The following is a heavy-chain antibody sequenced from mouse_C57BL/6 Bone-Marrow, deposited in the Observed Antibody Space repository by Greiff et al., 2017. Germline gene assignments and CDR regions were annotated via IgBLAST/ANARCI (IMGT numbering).Heavy chain of an antibody. CDR2: ISYDGSN. CDR1: GYSITSGYY. Sequence: ESGPGLVKPSQSLSLTCSVTGYSITSGYYWNWIRQFPGNKLEWMGYISYDGSNNYNPSLKNRISITRDTSKNQFFLKLNSVTTEDTATYYCARPPYYGSSWHWYFDVWGTGTTVTVSS. D-gene: IGHD1-1*01. V-gene: IGHV3-6*01. J-gene: IGHJ1*03. CDR3: ARPPYYGSSWHWYFDV.